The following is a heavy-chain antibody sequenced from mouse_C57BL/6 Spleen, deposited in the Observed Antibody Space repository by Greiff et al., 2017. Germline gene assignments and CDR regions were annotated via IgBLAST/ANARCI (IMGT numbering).Heavy chain of an antibody. J-gene: IGHJ3*01. CDR3: ASQRGYDYAFAY. V-gene: IGHV1-53*01. Sequence: QVQLKQPGTELVKPGASVKLSCKASGYTFTSYWMHWVKQRPGQGLEWIGNINPSNGGTNYNEKFKSKATLTVDKSSSTAYMQLSSLTSEDSAVYCCASQRGYDYAFAYWGQGTLVTVSA. D-gene: IGHD2-4*01. CDR2: INPSNGGT. CDR1: GYTFTSYW.